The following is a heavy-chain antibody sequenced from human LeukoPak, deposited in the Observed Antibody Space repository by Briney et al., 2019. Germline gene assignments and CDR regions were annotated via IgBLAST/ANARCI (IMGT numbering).Heavy chain of an antibody. J-gene: IGHJ4*02. D-gene: IGHD3-10*01. CDR2: INHSGST. Sequence: SETLSLTCAVYGGSFSGYYWSWIRQPPGKGLEWIGEINHSGSTNYNPSLKSRVTISVDTSKNQFSLKLSSVTAADTAVYYCARDRFYGSGSYAHFDYWGQGTLVTVSS. V-gene: IGHV4-34*01. CDR1: GGSFSGYY. CDR3: ARDRFYGSGSYAHFDY.